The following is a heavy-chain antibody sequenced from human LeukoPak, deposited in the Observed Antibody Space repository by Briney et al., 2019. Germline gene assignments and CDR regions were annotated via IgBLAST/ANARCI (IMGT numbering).Heavy chain of an antibody. CDR3: ARDVRSSITVIRGGAHAHWYFGL. V-gene: IGHV4-4*02. J-gene: IGHJ2*01. CDR2: IYDSGST. Sequence: PSGTLSLTCAVSGGSISSSNWWSWVRQPPGKGLEWIGEIYDSGSTSCNPSLKSRVTISVDKSKNQFSLKVSSVTAADTAVYYCARDVRSSITVIRGGAHAHWYFGLWGRGTLVTVSS. D-gene: IGHD3-10*01. CDR1: GGSISSSNW.